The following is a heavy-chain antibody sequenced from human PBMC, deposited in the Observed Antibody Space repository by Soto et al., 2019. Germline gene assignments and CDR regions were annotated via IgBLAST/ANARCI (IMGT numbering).Heavy chain of an antibody. CDR1: GYTFTGYY. CDR2: INPNSGGT. CDR3: ARTRGGYDDAFDI. J-gene: IGHJ3*02. V-gene: IGHV1-2*04. Sequence: VKVSCKASGYTFTGYYMHWVRQAPGQGLEWMGLINPNSGGTNYAQNFQGWVTMTRDTSISTAYMELSRLTSDDTAVYYCARTRGGYDDAFDIWGQGTMVTVSS. D-gene: IGHD5-12*01.